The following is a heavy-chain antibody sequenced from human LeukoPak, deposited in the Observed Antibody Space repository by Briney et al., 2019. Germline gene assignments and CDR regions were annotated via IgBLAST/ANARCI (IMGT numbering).Heavy chain of an antibody. Sequence: SQTLSLTCAISGDSVSSNSAAWNWIRQSPSRGLERLGRTYYRSKWYNDYAVSVKSRITINPDTSKNQFSLQLNSVTPEDTAVYYCAREIGEWKFGELFHISRPFDPWGQGTLVTVSS. CDR3: AREIGEWKFGELFHISRPFDP. CDR1: GDSVSSNSAA. D-gene: IGHD3-10*01. V-gene: IGHV6-1*01. J-gene: IGHJ5*02. CDR2: TYYRSKWYN.